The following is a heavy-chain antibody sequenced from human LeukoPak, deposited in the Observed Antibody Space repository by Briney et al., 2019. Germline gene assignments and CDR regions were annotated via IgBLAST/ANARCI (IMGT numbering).Heavy chain of an antibody. CDR3: ARLSGLGPDSPWELDR. CDR1: GYTFTSYG. CDR2: ISAYNGNT. V-gene: IGHV1-18*01. J-gene: IGHJ4*02. Sequence: GASVKVSCKASGYTFTSYGISWVRQAPGQGLEWMGWISAYNGNTNYAQKVKGRVTMTTDTSTSTAYMELRSLRSDDTAVYYRARLSGLGPDSPWELDRWGQGTLVTVSS. D-gene: IGHD1-26*01.